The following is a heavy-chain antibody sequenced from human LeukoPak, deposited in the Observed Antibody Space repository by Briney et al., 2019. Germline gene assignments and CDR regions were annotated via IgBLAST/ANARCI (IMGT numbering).Heavy chain of an antibody. V-gene: IGHV4-34*01. CDR1: GGSFSGYY. CDR2: INHTGST. Sequence: SETLSLTCAVYGGSFSGYYWSWIRQPPGKGLEWTGEINHTGSTNYNPSLKSRVTISLDTSENQFSLRLSSVTAADTAVYYCARFPAPSGGYDYWGQGTLVTVSS. D-gene: IGHD5-12*01. J-gene: IGHJ4*02. CDR3: ARFPAPSGGYDY.